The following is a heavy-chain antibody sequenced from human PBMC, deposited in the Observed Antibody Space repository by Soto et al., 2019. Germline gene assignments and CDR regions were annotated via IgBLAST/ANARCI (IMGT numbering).Heavy chain of an antibody. D-gene: IGHD5-12*01. Sequence: PGGSLRLSYSASGFTFSSYAMYWVRQAPGKGLEYVSAINSNGGVTYYADSVKGRFTISRDNSKNTLYLQMSSLRAEDTAVYYSVKDQGGYSGYVFDYWGQGTLVTVSS. CDR3: VKDQGGYSGYVFDY. CDR2: INSNGGVT. V-gene: IGHV3-64D*06. J-gene: IGHJ4*02. CDR1: GFTFSSYA.